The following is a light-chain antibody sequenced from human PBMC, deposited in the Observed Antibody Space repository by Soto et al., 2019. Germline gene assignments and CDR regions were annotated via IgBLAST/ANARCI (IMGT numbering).Light chain of an antibody. CDR2: KAS. CDR3: QQYNSYS. Sequence: DIQMTQSPSTLSVSVGDRVTIICRASQTIISRLAWYQQKPGKAPKLLIYKASSLESGVPSRFSGSGSGTEFTLTISSLQPDDFASYYCQQYNSYSFGPGTKVDIK. V-gene: IGKV1-5*03. CDR1: QTIISR. J-gene: IGKJ3*01.